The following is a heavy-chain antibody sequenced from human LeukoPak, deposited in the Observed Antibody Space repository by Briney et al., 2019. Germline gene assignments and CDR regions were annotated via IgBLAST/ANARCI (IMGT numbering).Heavy chain of an antibody. CDR2: INPNDGDT. V-gene: IGHV1-2*02. Sequence: ASVKVSCKASGYTFTEYYMHWVRQAPGQGFEWMGWINPNDGDTNYAQKFQGRVTMTRDTSISTAHMEVSRLRSDDTAVYYCARANLLYCSSTTCLFDYWGQGTLVTVSS. J-gene: IGHJ4*02. D-gene: IGHD2-2*01. CDR1: GYTFTEYY. CDR3: ARANLLYCSSTTCLFDY.